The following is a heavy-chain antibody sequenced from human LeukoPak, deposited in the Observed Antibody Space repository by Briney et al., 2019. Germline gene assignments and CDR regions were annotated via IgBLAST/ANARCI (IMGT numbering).Heavy chain of an antibody. CDR3: AREYSSSGFGFDP. CDR1: GFTFSSYA. CDR2: ISYDGSNK. Sequence: GGSLRLSCAASGFTFSSYAMHWVRQAPGKGLEWVAVISYDGSNKYYADSVKGRFTISRDNSKNTLYLQMNSLRAEDTAVYYCAREYSSSGFGFDPWGQGTLVTVSS. J-gene: IGHJ5*02. V-gene: IGHV3-30-3*01. D-gene: IGHD6-6*01.